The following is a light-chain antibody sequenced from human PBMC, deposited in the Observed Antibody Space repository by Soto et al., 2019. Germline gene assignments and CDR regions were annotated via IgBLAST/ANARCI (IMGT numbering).Light chain of an antibody. V-gene: IGLV1-40*01. Sequence: QSVLTQPPSVSGAPGQRVTISCTGSSSNIGAGYDVHWYQQLPGTAPKLLIYGNSNRPSGVPDRFSGSKSATSASLAITGLQAEDEADYYCQSYDSRLSVVFGGGTQLTVL. J-gene: IGLJ2*01. CDR1: SSNIGAGYD. CDR2: GNS. CDR3: QSYDSRLSVV.